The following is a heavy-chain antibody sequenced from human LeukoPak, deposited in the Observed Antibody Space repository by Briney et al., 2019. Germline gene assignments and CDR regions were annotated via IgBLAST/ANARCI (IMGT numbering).Heavy chain of an antibody. CDR2: INHSGST. D-gene: IGHD4-23*01. CDR1: GGSFSGYY. CDR3: ARGVTSKGNDY. Sequence: PSETLSLTCAVYGGSFSGYYWSWIRQPPGKGLEWIGEINHSGSTNYNPSLKSRVTISVDTSKNQFSLKLSSVTAADTAVYYCARGVTSKGNDYWGQGTLVTVSS. V-gene: IGHV4-34*01. J-gene: IGHJ4*02.